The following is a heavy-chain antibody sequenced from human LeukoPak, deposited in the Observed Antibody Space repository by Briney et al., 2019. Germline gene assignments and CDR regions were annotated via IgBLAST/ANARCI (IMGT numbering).Heavy chain of an antibody. D-gene: IGHD2/OR15-2a*01. CDR3: ARQNSGSTSASDY. Sequence: GESLKISCKASGYSFTNYWIGWVRQMPGKGLEWMGIIYPGDSDTRYSPSFQGQVTISADKSISTAYLQWSSLEASDTAMYYCARQNSGSTSASDYWGQGTLVTVSS. J-gene: IGHJ4*02. V-gene: IGHV5-51*01. CDR2: IYPGDSDT. CDR1: GYSFTNYW.